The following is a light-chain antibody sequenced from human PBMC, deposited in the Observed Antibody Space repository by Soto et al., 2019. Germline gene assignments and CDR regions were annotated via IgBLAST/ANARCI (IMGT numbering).Light chain of an antibody. CDR3: QQSYSTPRT. Sequence: DIQMTQSPSSLSASVGDRVTITCRASQSISNYLNWYQQKPGKAPKLLMYAASSLQSGVPSRFSGSGSRTDFTLTIRSLQPEDFATYYCQQSYSTPRTFGQGTKVEI. CDR2: AAS. V-gene: IGKV1-39*01. CDR1: QSISNY. J-gene: IGKJ1*01.